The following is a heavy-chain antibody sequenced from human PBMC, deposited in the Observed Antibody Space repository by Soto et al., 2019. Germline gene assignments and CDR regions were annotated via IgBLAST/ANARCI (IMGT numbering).Heavy chain of an antibody. CDR1: GGSISNYY. V-gene: IGHV4-59*01. CDR2: IYYSGSA. CDR3: ARAGAATLSDF. D-gene: IGHD2-15*01. Sequence: QVQLQESGPGRVKPSETLSLTCTVSGGSISNYYCSWIRQPPGKGLEWIGYIYYSGSANYNPSLKSRVTISVDTSKNQFSLKLSSVTAADTAVYYCARAGAATLSDFWGQGTLVTVSS. J-gene: IGHJ4*02.